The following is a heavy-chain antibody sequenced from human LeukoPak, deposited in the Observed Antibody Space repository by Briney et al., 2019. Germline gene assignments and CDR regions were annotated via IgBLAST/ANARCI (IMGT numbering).Heavy chain of an antibody. CDR2: FDPEDGET. V-gene: IGHV1-24*01. CDR3: ATTPSNYSLWYYYYGMDV. J-gene: IGHJ6*02. CDR1: GYTLTELS. D-gene: IGHD4-11*01. Sequence: GASVKVSCKASGYTLTELSMHWVRQAPGKGLEWMGGFDPEDGETIYAQKFQGRVTMTEDTSTDTAYMELSSLRSEDTAVYYCATTPSNYSLWYYYYGMDVWGQGTTVTVSS.